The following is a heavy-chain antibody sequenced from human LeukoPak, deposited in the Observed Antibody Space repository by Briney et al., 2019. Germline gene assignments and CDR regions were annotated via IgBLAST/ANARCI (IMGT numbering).Heavy chain of an antibody. CDR3: ARERNFYYYDY. Sequence: NPGGSLRLSCAASGFTFNDYTMTWVRQAPGKGLEWVSSITGDCNYIFYADSVKGRFTISRDNAQNSLFLELNSLRGEDTAVYYCARERNFYYYDYWGQGALVTVSS. CDR1: GFTFNDYT. CDR2: ITGDCNYI. D-gene: IGHD3-3*01. V-gene: IGHV3-21*01. J-gene: IGHJ4*02.